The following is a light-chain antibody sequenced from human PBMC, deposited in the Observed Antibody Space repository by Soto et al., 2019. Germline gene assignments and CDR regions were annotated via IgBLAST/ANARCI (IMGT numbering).Light chain of an antibody. CDR2: GAS. CDR3: QQYGSSGT. CDR1: QSVSSN. V-gene: IGKV3-20*01. Sequence: EIVMTQSHAPLSLSPGARSTFSGRASQSVSSNLAWYQQKPDQAPRLLIYGASSRATGIPDRFSGSGSGTDFTLTISRLEPEDSAVYYCQQYGSSGTFGQGTKVDIK. J-gene: IGKJ1*01.